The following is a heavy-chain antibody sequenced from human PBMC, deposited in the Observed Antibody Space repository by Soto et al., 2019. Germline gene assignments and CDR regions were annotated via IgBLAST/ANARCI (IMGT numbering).Heavy chain of an antibody. Sequence: SGPTLLNPTQTLTLTCTVSGFSLSTYGVAVGWIRQPPGKALEWVAVIYWDDDKRYSPSLKSRLTVTKDTTKNQVVLTFTNMDPADSATYYCAHAITYKRGWFQDRFGPWGQGTLVTVSS. J-gene: IGHJ5*02. CDR1: GFSLSTYGVA. D-gene: IGHD6-19*01. CDR3: AHAITYKRGWFQDRFGP. CDR2: IYWDDDK. V-gene: IGHV2-5*02.